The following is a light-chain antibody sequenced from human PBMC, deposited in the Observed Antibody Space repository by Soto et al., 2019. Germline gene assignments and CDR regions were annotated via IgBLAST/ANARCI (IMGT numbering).Light chain of an antibody. J-gene: IGLJ3*02. CDR1: KLGDKY. CDR3: QAWDSSTVV. CDR2: QDN. Sequence: SYELTQPPSVSVSPGRTASITCSGDKLGDKYACWYQQKPGQSPVLVVYQDNKRPSGIPERFSGSNSGNTATLTISGTQALDEADYYCQAWDSSTVVFGGGTKLTVL. V-gene: IGLV3-1*01.